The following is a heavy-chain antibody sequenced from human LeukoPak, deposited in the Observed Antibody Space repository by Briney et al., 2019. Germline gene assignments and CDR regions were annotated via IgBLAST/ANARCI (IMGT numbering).Heavy chain of an antibody. CDR1: GFTFGSYG. Sequence: GRSLRLSCAASGFTFGSYGMHWVRQAPGKGLKWVAVISYDGSYKYYADSVKGRFTISRDNSKNTLFLQMNSLRAEDTAIYYCARGCGNNWSHGAGDWGQGTLVTVSS. V-gene: IGHV3-30*03. J-gene: IGHJ1*01. CDR3: ARGCGNNWSHGAGD. CDR2: ISYDGSYK. D-gene: IGHD1-1*01.